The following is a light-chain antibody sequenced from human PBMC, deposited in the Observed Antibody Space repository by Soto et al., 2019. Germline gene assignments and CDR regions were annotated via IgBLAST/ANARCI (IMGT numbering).Light chain of an antibody. CDR2: ANI. J-gene: IGLJ1*01. CDR1: SSNIGAGYD. Sequence: QSVLTQSPSVSGAPGQRVTISCIGSSSNIGAGYDVHWYQQLPGTAPKLLIFANINRPSGVPDRFSGSKSGTSASLAITGLRAEDEADYYCQSYDSSLSGYVFGTGTKVTVL. V-gene: IGLV1-40*01. CDR3: QSYDSSLSGYV.